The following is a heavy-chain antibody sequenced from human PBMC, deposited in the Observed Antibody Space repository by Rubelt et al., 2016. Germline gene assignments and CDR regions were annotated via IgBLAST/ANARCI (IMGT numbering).Heavy chain of an antibody. Sequence: QVQLVESGGGVVQPGGSLRLSCAASGFTFSSHGMHWVRQAPGKGLEWVAFIRKDESDKYYADSVKGRFTISRDNSKNTLYLQMDSLRAEETAVYYCARDYIGGYHPDYWGQGTLVTVSS. CDR3: ARDYIGGYHPDY. V-gene: IGHV3-30*02. CDR2: IRKDESDK. J-gene: IGHJ4*02. D-gene: IGHD3-16*02. CDR1: GFTFSSHG.